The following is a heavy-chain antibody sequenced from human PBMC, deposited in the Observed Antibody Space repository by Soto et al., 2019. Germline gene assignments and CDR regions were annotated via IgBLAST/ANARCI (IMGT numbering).Heavy chain of an antibody. CDR2: IFYSGST. CDR1: GGSIISGDHY. Sequence: QVQLQESGPGLVKPSQTLSLTCTVSGGSIISGDHYWTWIRQSPGKGLYWIGHIFYSGSTYYNPSLKSRLTMAINTSNNHFSLNLRSVTAADTAVYYCASRISLIRAVWSFDPWVQGTLVNVS. CDR3: ASRISLIRAVWSFDP. V-gene: IGHV4-30-4*01. D-gene: IGHD3-10*01. J-gene: IGHJ5*02.